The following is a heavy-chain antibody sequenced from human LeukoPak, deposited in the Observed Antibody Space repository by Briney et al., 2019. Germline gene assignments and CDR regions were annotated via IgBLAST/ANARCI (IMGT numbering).Heavy chain of an antibody. CDR1: GGSFSSSSYY. V-gene: IGHV4-39*07. D-gene: IGHD3-3*01. CDR3: ARSLYYTVGFTSAPDY. Sequence: PSETLSLTCAVYGGSFSSSSYYWGWIRQPPGKGLEWIGSIYYSGSTYYNPSLKSRVTISVDTSKNQFSLKLSSVTAADTAVYYCARSLYYTVGFTSAPDYWGQGTLVTVSS. J-gene: IGHJ4*02. CDR2: IYYSGST.